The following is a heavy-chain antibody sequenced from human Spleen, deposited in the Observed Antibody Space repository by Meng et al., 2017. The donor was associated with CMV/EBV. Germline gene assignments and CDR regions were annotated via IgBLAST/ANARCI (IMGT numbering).Heavy chain of an antibody. CDR2: IYHSGDT. J-gene: IGHJ4*02. V-gene: IGHV4-4*02. D-gene: IGHD3-22*01. CDR1: GDSISSRNW. Sequence: SETLSLTCAVSGDSISSRNWWSWVRQPPGKGLEWIGEIYHSGDTNYNPSLKSRVTISVDKSKNHFSLNLSSVTAADTAVYYCARVRYSSGYYYFDSWGQGTLVTVSS. CDR3: ARVRYSSGYYYFDS.